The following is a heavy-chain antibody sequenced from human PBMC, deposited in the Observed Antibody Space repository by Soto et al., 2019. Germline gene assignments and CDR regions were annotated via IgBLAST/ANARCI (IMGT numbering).Heavy chain of an antibody. Sequence: GGSLRLSCAASGFTFSSYATHWVRQAPGKGLEWVAVISYDGSNKYYADSVKGRFTISRDNSKNTLYLQMNSLRAEDTAVYYCARSQELITIFGVVIEPIDYWGQGTLVTVSS. CDR1: GFTFSSYA. CDR3: ARSQELITIFGVVIEPIDY. CDR2: ISYDGSNK. V-gene: IGHV3-30-3*01. D-gene: IGHD3-3*01. J-gene: IGHJ4*02.